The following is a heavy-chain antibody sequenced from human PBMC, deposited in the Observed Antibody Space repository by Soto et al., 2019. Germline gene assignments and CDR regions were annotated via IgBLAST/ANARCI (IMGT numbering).Heavy chain of an antibody. D-gene: IGHD2-8*02. V-gene: IGHV3-33*06. CDR3: AKEKGTGRAPNGAYDV. CDR1: GFTFKDCA. Sequence: QVQLVESGGDVVQPGRSLRLSCVASGFTFKDCAMHWVRQAPGKGLEWVSIIFNDAGNEYYTESVKGRFTISRDNSKNTLYLQMNSLRDEDTAVYYCAKEKGTGRAPNGAYDVWGRGTRVTVSS. CDR2: IFNDAGNE. J-gene: IGHJ3*01.